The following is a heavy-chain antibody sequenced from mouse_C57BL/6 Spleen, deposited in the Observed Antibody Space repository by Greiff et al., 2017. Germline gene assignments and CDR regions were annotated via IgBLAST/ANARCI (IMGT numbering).Heavy chain of an antibody. Sequence: VQLQQSGPELVKPGASVKISCKASGYSFTSYYIHWVKQRPGQGLEWIGWIYPGSGNTKYNEKFKGKATLTADTSSSTAYMQLSSLTSEDSAVYYCARGGYGYYFDYWGQGTTLTVSS. D-gene: IGHD2-2*01. CDR2: IYPGSGNT. CDR3: ARGGYGYYFDY. V-gene: IGHV1-66*01. J-gene: IGHJ2*01. CDR1: GYSFTSYY.